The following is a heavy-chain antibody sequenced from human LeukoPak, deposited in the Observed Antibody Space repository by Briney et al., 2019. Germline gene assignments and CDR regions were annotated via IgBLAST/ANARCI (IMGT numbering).Heavy chain of an antibody. CDR1: GYTFTSYD. CDR2: MNPNSGNT. J-gene: IGHJ5*02. CDR3: ARSRGDRRVIWFDP. V-gene: IGHV1-8*03. Sequence: ASVKVSCKASGYTFTSYDINWVRQATGQGLEWMGWMNPNSGNTGYAQKFQGRVTITRNTSISTAYMELSSLRSEDTAVYYCARSRGDRRVIWFDPWGQGTLVTVSS. D-gene: IGHD3-16*01.